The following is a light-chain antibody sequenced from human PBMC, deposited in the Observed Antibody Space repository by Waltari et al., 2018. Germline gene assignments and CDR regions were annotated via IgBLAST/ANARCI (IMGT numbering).Light chain of an antibody. CDR1: SSDVDGYNY. J-gene: IGLJ3*02. CDR2: DVT. Sequence: QSALTQPASVSGSPGQSITISCTGTSSDVDGYNYVSWYQQHPGKAPKLMIYDVTKRPSGVSTRFSGSKSGNTASLTISGLQAEDEADYYCSSFTSSSTLRVFGGGTKLTVL. V-gene: IGLV2-14*01. CDR3: SSFTSSSTLRV.